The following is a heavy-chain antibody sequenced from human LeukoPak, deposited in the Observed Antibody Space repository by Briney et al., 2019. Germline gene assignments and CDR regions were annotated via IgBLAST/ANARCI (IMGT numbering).Heavy chain of an antibody. Sequence: GGSLRLSCAASGFTFSRFWMGWVRQAPGKGLEWVANIKPDGSEKNYGDSVRGRFTIPRDNARNSLSLQMNSLRVEDTAVYYCARENYFDYWGQGTLVTVSS. V-gene: IGHV3-7*04. J-gene: IGHJ4*02. CDR2: IKPDGSEK. CDR3: ARENYFDY. CDR1: GFTFSRFW.